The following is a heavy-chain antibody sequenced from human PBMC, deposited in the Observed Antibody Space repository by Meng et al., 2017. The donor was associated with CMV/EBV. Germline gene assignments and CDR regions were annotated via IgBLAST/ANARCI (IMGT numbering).Heavy chain of an antibody. V-gene: IGHV4-34*01. CDR2: INHSGST. D-gene: IGHD3/OR15-3a*01. J-gene: IGHJ4*02. CDR1: GGSFSGYY. CDR3: ARVWTGN. Sequence: SQTLSLTCAVYGGSFSGYYWSWIRQPPGKGLEWIGEINHSGSTNYNPSLRSRVTISVDTSKNQFSLKLSSVTAADTAVYYCARVWTGNWGQGTLVTVSS.